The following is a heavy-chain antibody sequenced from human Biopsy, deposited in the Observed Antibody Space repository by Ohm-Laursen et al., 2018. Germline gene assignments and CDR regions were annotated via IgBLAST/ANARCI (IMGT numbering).Heavy chain of an antibody. CDR3: ARGSNDFGGLYFPR. J-gene: IGHJ4*02. Sequence: SETLSLTCTVSGGSFTGHYWSWIRQPPGQGLEWIGHISYTGYTSYNASLKSRVTISVDTSRNHFPLRLSSLTAADTAVYYCARGSNDFGGLYFPRWGQGTLLTVSS. V-gene: IGHV4-59*11. CDR1: GGSFTGHY. CDR2: ISYTGYT. D-gene: IGHD4-23*01.